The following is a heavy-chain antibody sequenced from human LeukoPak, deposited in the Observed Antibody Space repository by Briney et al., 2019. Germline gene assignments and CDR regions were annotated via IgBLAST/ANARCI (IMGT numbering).Heavy chain of an antibody. CDR2: INPSGGST. J-gene: IGHJ3*02. Sequence: ASVKVSCKASGYTFTSYYMHWVRQAPGQGLEWMGIINPSGGSTSYAQKFQGGVTITADESTSTAYMELSSLRSEDTAVYYCARARERLLSAFDIWGQGTMVTVSS. V-gene: IGHV1-46*01. CDR1: GYTFTSYY. D-gene: IGHD6-25*01. CDR3: ARARERLLSAFDI.